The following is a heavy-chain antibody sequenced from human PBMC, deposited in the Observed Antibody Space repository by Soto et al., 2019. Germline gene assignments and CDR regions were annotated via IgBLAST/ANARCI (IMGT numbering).Heavy chain of an antibody. CDR3: ARVAGSGWYDA. CDR2: AYPRGST. D-gene: IGHD6-19*01. CDR1: GGSLVSGGYS. Sequence: SEPMSLSCAVSGGSLVSGGYSWSWIRQPPGKGLEWIGTAYPRGSTYYAPSLKSRVTISLDLSKNQFSLNLNSVTAADTAVYYCARVAGSGWYDAWGQGTLVTVSS. V-gene: IGHV4-30-2*01. J-gene: IGHJ5*02.